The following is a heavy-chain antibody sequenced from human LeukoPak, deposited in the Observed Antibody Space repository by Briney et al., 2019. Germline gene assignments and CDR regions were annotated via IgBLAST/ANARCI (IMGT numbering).Heavy chain of an antibody. J-gene: IGHJ4*02. D-gene: IGHD1-7*01. CDR3: ARELSGTTSYYFDY. CDR2: ISTSGNTR. Sequence: QPGGSLRLSCAASGFTFSSYEMNWVRQAPGMGLEWVSYISTSGNTRYYADSVKGRFTISRDNAKNSLYLQMNSLRVEDTAVYYCARELSGTTSYYFDYWGQGTLVTVSS. CDR1: GFTFSSYE. V-gene: IGHV3-48*03.